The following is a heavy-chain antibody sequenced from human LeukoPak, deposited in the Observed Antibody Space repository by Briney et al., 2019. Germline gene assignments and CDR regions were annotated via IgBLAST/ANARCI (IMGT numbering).Heavy chain of an antibody. CDR2: LSYDGTNK. CDR3: AKVVTIFGVVITGGAFDI. J-gene: IGHJ3*02. CDR1: GFTFSNYA. Sequence: GGSLRLSCAASGFTFSNYAMHWVRQAPGRGLEWVAVLSYDGTNKYYADSVKGRFTISRDNSKNTLYLQMNSLRAEDTAVYYCAKVVTIFGVVITGGAFDIWGQGTMVTVSS. V-gene: IGHV3-30*04. D-gene: IGHD3-3*01.